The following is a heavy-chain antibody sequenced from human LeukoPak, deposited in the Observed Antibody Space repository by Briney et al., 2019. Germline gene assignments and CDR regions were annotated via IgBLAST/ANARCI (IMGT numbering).Heavy chain of an antibody. CDR3: AELGITMIGGV. J-gene: IGHJ6*04. D-gene: IGHD3-10*02. CDR1: GFTLSSYW. CDR2: IKQDGSEK. Sequence: PGGSLRLSCAASGFTLSSYWMNWVRQAPGKGLEWVANIKQDGSEKYYVDSVKGRFTISRDNAKNSLYLQMNSLRAEDTAVYYCAELGITMIGGVRGKGTTVTISS. V-gene: IGHV3-7*01.